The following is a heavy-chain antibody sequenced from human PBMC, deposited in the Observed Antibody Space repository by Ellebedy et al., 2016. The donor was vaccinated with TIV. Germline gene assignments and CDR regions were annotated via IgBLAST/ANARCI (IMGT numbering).Heavy chain of an antibody. CDR3: ARGVNWFDP. Sequence: MPSETLSLTCGISGASVSSNSGAWHWFRQSPSRGLEWLGRTYSRFRWFNDYAMSVKSRITINADTSKNQFSLQLNSVTSEDTAVYYCARGVNWFDPWGQGTLVTVSS. CDR1: GASVSSNSGA. J-gene: IGHJ5*02. D-gene: IGHD3-16*01. CDR2: TYSRFRWFN. V-gene: IGHV6-1*01.